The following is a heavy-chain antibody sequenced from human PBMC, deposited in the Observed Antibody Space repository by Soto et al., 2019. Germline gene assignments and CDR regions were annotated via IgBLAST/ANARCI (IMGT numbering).Heavy chain of an antibody. J-gene: IGHJ4*02. V-gene: IGHV3-30-3*01. D-gene: IGHD4-17*01. CDR2: ISYDGSKK. Sequence: GGSLILSCAASGFTFSHYAMHWVRQAPGKGLEWVAVISYDGSKKYYADSVEGRFTISRHNSKNTLYLQMNSLRTEDTAVYYCARNPYRDYEFDSWGQGTLVVVSS. CDR1: GFTFSHYA. CDR3: ARNPYRDYEFDS.